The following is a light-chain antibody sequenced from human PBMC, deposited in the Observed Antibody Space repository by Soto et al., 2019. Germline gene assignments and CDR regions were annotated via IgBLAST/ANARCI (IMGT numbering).Light chain of an antibody. V-gene: IGKV3D-15*01. CDR1: QRVNIY. Sequence: EVVMTQFPATLSVSPGERATLSCRASQRVNIYLAWYQQKPGQAPRLLIFGATSRATGIPARFSGSGSGTEFNLTISSLQSEDFGVYFCQQYDDWLRLTFGGGTKVDI. CDR2: GAT. CDR3: QQYDDWLRLT. J-gene: IGKJ4*01.